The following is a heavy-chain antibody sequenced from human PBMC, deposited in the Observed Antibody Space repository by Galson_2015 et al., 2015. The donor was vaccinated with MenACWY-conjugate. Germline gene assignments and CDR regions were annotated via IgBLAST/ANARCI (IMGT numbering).Heavy chain of an antibody. V-gene: IGHV3-7*03. D-gene: IGHD5-24*01. CDR2: INQDGSEK. Sequence: SLRLSRAASGFTFSSNWMSWVRQAPGKGLAWVANINQDGSEKYYVDSMKGRFTISRYYAKNSLYLQMHSLRAEDPAVYYCARLPAGSEIRYFYGMDVWGQGTTVTVSS. CDR3: ARLPAGSEIRYFYGMDV. CDR1: GFTFSSNW. J-gene: IGHJ6*02.